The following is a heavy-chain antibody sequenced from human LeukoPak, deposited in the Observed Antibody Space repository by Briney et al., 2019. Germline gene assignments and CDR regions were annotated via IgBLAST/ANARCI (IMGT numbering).Heavy chain of an antibody. CDR3: ARDSVVATALASYSYSMDV. Sequence: PSETLSLTCTVSGYSISSISYYWGWIRQPPGKGLEWIGSIYYSGSTYYHPSLKSPATISVDTSKNQFSLKLSSVPAADTAVYYCARDSVVATALASYSYSMDVWGKGNTVTVSS. D-gene: IGHD5-18*01. CDR2: IYYSGST. J-gene: IGHJ6*03. CDR1: GYSISSISYY. V-gene: IGHV4-39*07.